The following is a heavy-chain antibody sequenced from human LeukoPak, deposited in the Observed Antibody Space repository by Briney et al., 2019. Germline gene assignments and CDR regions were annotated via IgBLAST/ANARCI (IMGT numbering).Heavy chain of an antibody. CDR2: ISSSSSTK. Sequence: GGSLRLSCAASGFTFSSYEMNWVRQAPGKGLEWVSYISSSSSTKYYADSMKGRFTISRDNAKNSLHLQMNSLRAEDTAVYYCARVAVRAVTTYFDYWGQGTLVTVSS. D-gene: IGHD4-11*01. CDR3: ARVAVRAVTTYFDY. V-gene: IGHV3-48*03. J-gene: IGHJ4*02. CDR1: GFTFSSYE.